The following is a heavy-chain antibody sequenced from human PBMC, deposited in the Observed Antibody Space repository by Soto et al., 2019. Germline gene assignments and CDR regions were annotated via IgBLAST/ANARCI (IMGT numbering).Heavy chain of an antibody. CDR2: ISAYNGHT. Sequence: ASVKVSCKASGYSFTCYGFCWVRQAPGQGLEWMGWISAYNGHTDYAQKVQGRVTMTTDTSTTTAYMELRSLRSDDTAVYYCARHRGYGDYYFDYWGQGTLVTVSS. CDR1: GYSFTCYG. D-gene: IGHD4-17*01. J-gene: IGHJ4*02. CDR3: ARHRGYGDYYFDY. V-gene: IGHV1-18*01.